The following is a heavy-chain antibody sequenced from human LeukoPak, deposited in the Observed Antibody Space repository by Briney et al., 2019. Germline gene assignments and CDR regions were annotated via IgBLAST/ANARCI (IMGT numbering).Heavy chain of an antibody. CDR2: SDRGDTT. V-gene: IGHV3-23*01. CDR3: AKPPGSSNYFDH. J-gene: IGHJ4*02. Sequence: GGSLRLSCVASGFTSSSYAVTWVRQAPGKGLEWVSASDRGDTTYYADSVKGRFTIYRDNSKNTVYLQMNGLRAEDTAIYYCAKPPGSSNYFDHWGQGTQVTVSS. D-gene: IGHD3-10*01. CDR1: GFTSSSYA.